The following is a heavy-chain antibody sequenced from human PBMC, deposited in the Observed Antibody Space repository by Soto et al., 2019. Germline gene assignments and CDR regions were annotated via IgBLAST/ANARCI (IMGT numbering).Heavy chain of an antibody. CDR2: IYYSGST. Sequence: PSETLSLTCTVSGGSISSSSYYWGWIRQPPGKGLEWIGSIYYSGSTYYNPSLKSRVTISVDTSKNQFSLKLSSVTAADTAVYYCARHPLLHDILTGYGVQNYFDYWGQGTLVTVSS. CDR3: ARHPLLHDILTGYGVQNYFDY. V-gene: IGHV4-39*01. J-gene: IGHJ4*02. CDR1: GGSISSSSYY. D-gene: IGHD3-9*01.